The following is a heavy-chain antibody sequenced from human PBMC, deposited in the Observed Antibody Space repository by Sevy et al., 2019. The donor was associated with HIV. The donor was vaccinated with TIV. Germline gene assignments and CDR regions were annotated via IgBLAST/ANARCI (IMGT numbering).Heavy chain of an antibody. D-gene: IGHD2-15*01. Sequence: QSQTLSLTCAISGDSVSRNSAAWNWIRQSPSRGLEWLGRTYYRSKWYNDYAVSVKSRITINPDTSKNQFSLQLNSVTPEDTAVYYCARGPYWVEGYYFDYWGQGTLVTVSS. CDR1: GDSVSRNSAA. J-gene: IGHJ4*02. CDR3: ARGPYWVEGYYFDY. V-gene: IGHV6-1*01. CDR2: TYYRSKWYN.